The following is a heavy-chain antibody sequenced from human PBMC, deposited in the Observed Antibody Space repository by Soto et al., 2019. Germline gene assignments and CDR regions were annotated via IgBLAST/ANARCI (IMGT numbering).Heavy chain of an antibody. J-gene: IGHJ3*02. CDR1: GYTFIDYG. CDR2: ISSHTGET. CDR3: ARDFFQRDTYWFDVFDT. D-gene: IGHD2-8*02. V-gene: IGHV1-18*01. Sequence: QLMQSKAEVIQPGASVKVSCKVSGYTFIDYGVSWVRQAPGQGLEWLGWISSHTGETNYSHKIHVRVAITRDTSTATVYMELRSLRSDGSAVYYCARDFFQRDTYWFDVFDTWGQGTPVIVSS.